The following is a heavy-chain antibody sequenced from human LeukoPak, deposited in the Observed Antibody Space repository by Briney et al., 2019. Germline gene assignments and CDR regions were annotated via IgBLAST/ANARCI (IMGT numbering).Heavy chain of an antibody. CDR3: ARGNPSGYSGYDNGAFDI. Sequence: GGSLRLSCAASGFTFSSYAMHWVRQAPGKGLEYVSAISSNGGSTYYANSVKGRFTISRDNSKNTLYLQMNSLRAEDTAVYYCARGNPSGYSGYDNGAFDIWGQGTMVTVSS. V-gene: IGHV3-64*01. D-gene: IGHD5-12*01. J-gene: IGHJ3*02. CDR1: GFTFSSYA. CDR2: ISSNGGST.